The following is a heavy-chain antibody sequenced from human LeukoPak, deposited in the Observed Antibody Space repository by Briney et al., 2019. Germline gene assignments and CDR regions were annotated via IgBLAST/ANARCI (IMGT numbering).Heavy chain of an antibody. CDR2: IGGSGGNT. J-gene: IGHJ4*02. CDR3: AKVGYGSGWPIDY. CDR1: GFTFNSYV. D-gene: IGHD6-19*01. V-gene: IGHV3-23*01. Sequence: GGSLRLSCGASGFTFNSYVVSWVRQAPGKGLEWVSAIGGSGGNTYYADSVKGRFSISRDNSKNTLYLQMNSLRAEDTAVYYCAKVGYGSGWPIDYWGQGTLVTVSS.